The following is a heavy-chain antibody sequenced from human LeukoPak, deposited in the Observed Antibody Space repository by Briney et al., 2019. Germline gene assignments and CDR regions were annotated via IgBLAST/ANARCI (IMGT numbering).Heavy chain of an antibody. CDR2: ISAYNGNT. V-gene: IGHV1-18*01. CDR1: GYTFTSYG. J-gene: IGHJ6*02. Sequence: ASVKVSCKASGYTFTSYGISWVRQAPGQGLEWMGWISAYNGNTNYAQKLQGKVTTTTDTSTSTAYMELRSLRSDDTAVYYCARDRTRYYYYYGMDVWGQGTTVTVSS. CDR3: ARDRTRYYYYYGMDV.